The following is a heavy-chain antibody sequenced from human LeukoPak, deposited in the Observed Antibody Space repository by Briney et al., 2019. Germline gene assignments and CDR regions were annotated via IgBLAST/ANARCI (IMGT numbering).Heavy chain of an antibody. D-gene: IGHD6-19*01. J-gene: IGHJ4*02. Sequence: GGSLRLSCAASGFTFAGYAMTWVRQAPGKGLEWVSGISGSGGSTYYADSVKGRFTISRDNAKNSLYLQMNSLRAEDTAVYYCAREETSVEQWLVYYFDYWGQGTLVTVSS. CDR2: ISGSGGST. V-gene: IGHV3-23*01. CDR1: GFTFAGYA. CDR3: AREETSVEQWLVYYFDY.